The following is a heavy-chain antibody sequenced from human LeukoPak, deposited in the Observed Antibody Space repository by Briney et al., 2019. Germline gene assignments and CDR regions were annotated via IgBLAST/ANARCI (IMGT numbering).Heavy chain of an antibody. CDR3: ASNSGGYGYYYYYMDV. J-gene: IGHJ6*03. CDR1: GYSFTSYW. CDR2: IYPGDSDT. D-gene: IGHD1-26*01. V-gene: IGHV5-51*01. Sequence: GESLKISCKGSGYSFTSYWIGWVRQMPGKGLEWMGIIYPGDSDTRYSPSFQGQVTISADKSISTAYLQWSSLKASDTAMYYCASNSGGYGYYYYYMDVWGKGTTVTVSS.